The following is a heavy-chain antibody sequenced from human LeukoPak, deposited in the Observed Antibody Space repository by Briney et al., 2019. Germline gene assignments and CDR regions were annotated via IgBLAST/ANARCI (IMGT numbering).Heavy chain of an antibody. CDR3: ARDPAYYYDSSGYYDY. Sequence: QHGESLKISCKVSGFTFSSYSMNWVRQAPGKGLEWVSYISSSSSTIYYADSVKGRFTISRDNAKNSLYLQMNSLRAEDTAVYYCARDPAYYYDSSGYYDYWGQGTLVTVSS. CDR2: ISSSSSTI. D-gene: IGHD3-22*01. J-gene: IGHJ4*02. V-gene: IGHV3-48*04. CDR1: GFTFSSYS.